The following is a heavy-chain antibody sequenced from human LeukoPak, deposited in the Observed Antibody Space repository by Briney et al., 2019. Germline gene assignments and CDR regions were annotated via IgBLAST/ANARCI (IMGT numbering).Heavy chain of an antibody. V-gene: IGHV3-23*01. CDR3: AKGLSIAVAGGPFDY. CDR2: ISGSGGST. Sequence: GGSLRLSCAASGFTFSSYAMSWVRQAPGKGLEWVSAISGSGGSTYYADSVKGRFTISRDNSKNTLYLQMNSLRAEDTAVYYCAKGLSIAVAGGPFDYWGQGTLVTVSS. D-gene: IGHD6-19*01. CDR1: GFTFSSYA. J-gene: IGHJ4*02.